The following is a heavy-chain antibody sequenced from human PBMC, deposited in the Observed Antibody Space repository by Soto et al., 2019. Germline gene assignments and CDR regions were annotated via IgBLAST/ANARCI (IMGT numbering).Heavy chain of an antibody. J-gene: IGHJ4*02. V-gene: IGHV3-7*01. CDR2: IKPDESEK. Sequence: GGSLRLSCRASGFTFSTYWMSWVRRAPGKGLEWVANIKPDESEKWYVDSVKGRFTISRDNAKNSLYLQMSSLRAEDTAVYYCARDLFDYWGQGTLVTVSS. CDR3: ARDLFDY. CDR1: GFTFSTYW.